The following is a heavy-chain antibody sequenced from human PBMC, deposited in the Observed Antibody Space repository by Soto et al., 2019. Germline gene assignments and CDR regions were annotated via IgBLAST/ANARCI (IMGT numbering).Heavy chain of an antibody. Sequence: ASVKVSCKASGYTFTSYDVSWVRQATGQGLEWMGWMNPNSGNTGYAQKFQGRVTMTRNTSISTAYMELSSLRYEDTAVYYCARERSAAGTGWFDPWGQGTLVTVSS. CDR2: MNPNSGNT. CDR1: GYTFTSYD. J-gene: IGHJ5*02. CDR3: ARERSAAGTGWFDP. D-gene: IGHD6-13*01. V-gene: IGHV1-8*01.